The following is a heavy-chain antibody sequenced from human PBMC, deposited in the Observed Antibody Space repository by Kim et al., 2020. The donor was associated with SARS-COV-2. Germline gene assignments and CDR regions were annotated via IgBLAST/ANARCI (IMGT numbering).Heavy chain of an antibody. CDR3: ARAEGSGSYYNGLFDY. CDR2: IYSGGST. V-gene: IGHV3-53*01. D-gene: IGHD3-10*01. CDR1: GFTVSSNY. J-gene: IGHJ4*02. Sequence: GGSLRLSCAASGFTVSSNYMSWVRQAPGKGLEWVSVIYSGGSTYYADSVKGRFTISRDNSKNTLYLQMNSLRAEDTAVYYCARAEGSGSYYNGLFDYWGQGTLVTVSS.